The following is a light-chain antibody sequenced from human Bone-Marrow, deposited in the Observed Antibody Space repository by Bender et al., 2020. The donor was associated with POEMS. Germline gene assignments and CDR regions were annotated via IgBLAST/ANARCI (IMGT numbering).Light chain of an antibody. CDR1: SSDVGKYNL. Sequence: QSALTQPASVSGSPGQSISFSCTGTSSDVGKYNLVSWYLQRPGKAPPVIIYVVSQRPSGVSDRFSGSKSGNTASLTISGLQADDEADFYCSAYAGSSSWVFGGGTRLTAL. J-gene: IGLJ3*02. V-gene: IGLV2-23*02. CDR3: SAYAGSSSWV. CDR2: VVS.